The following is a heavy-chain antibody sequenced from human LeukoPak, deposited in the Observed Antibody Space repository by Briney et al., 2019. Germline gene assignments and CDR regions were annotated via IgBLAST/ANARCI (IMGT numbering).Heavy chain of an antibody. CDR1: GYTFTGYY. Sequence: PGASVKVSCKTSGYTFTGYYMHWVRQAPGQGLEWMGWISAYNGNTNYAQKLQGRVTMTTDTSTSTAYMELRSLRSDDTAVYYCARVGVGATLSDYWGQGTLVTVSS. CDR2: ISAYNGNT. D-gene: IGHD1-26*01. CDR3: ARVGVGATLSDY. J-gene: IGHJ4*02. V-gene: IGHV1-18*04.